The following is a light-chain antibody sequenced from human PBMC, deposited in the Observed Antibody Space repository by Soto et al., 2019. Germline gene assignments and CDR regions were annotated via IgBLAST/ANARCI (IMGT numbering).Light chain of an antibody. CDR1: QSISSW. J-gene: IGKJ1*01. CDR3: QQYSTYSGA. CDR2: DAS. Sequence: DIQMTQSPATLSASGGDRITITCRASQSISSWFAWYQQKPGKAPKVLIYDASRLESGVPSRFSGSASGTEFTLTISSLQPDDFATYYCQQYSTYSGAFGQGTKVEIK. V-gene: IGKV1-5*01.